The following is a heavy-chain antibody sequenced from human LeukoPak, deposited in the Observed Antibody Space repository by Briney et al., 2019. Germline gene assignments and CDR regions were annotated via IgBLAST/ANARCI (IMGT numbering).Heavy chain of an antibody. CDR3: ERGGYCSGGTCYPFNAFDI. CDR2: ISAGVTAM. V-gene: IGHV3-48*03. CDR1: GFMFRNHE. D-gene: IGHD2-15*01. Sequence: GGSLRLSCAASGFMFRNHEMNWVRQAPGKGLEWVSYISAGVTAMYYTDSVKGRFTISRDNAKNSLALQMNSLRAEDTAVYYCERGGYCSGGTCYPFNAFDIWGQGTMVTVSP. J-gene: IGHJ3*02.